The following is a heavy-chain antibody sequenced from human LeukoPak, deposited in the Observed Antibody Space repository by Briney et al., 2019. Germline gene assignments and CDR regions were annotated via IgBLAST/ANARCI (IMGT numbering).Heavy chain of an antibody. CDR2: IIPIFGTA. J-gene: IGHJ6*02. D-gene: IGHD3-10*02. Sequence: EASVKVSCKASGYTFTSYFMHWVRQAPGQGLEWMGGIIPIFGTANYAQKFQGRVTITADESTSTAYMELSSLRSEDAAVYYCARDMSSLYYYYGMDVWGQGTTVTVSS. CDR1: GYTFTSYF. CDR3: ARDMSSLYYYYGMDV. V-gene: IGHV1-69*13.